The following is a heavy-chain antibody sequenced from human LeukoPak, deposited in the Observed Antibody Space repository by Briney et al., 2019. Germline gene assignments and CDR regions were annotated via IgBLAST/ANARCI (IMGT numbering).Heavy chain of an antibody. V-gene: IGHV3-23*01. J-gene: IGHJ4*02. Sequence: PGGSLRLSCAASGFTFSSYAMSWVRQAPGKGLEWVSAISGSGGSTYYADSVKGRFTISRDNSKNTLYLQMNSLRAEDTAVYYCAKDRSRYCSSTSCYISYGYWGQGTLVTVSS. D-gene: IGHD2-2*02. CDR1: GFTFSSYA. CDR2: ISGSGGST. CDR3: AKDRSRYCSSTSCYISYGY.